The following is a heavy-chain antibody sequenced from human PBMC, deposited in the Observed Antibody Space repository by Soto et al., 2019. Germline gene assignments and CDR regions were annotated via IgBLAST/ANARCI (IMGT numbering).Heavy chain of an antibody. V-gene: IGHV2-5*01. CDR1: GFSLSTSGVG. CDR3: AHRQGQGQWLVRRQVAWFDP. J-gene: IGHJ5*02. Sequence: QITLKESGPTLVKPTQTLTLTCTFSGFSLSTSGVGVGWIRQPPGKALEWLALIYWNDDKRYSPSLKRRFTITKDTSKIQVVLTMTIMDPVDTVTYYCAHRQGQGQWLVRRQVAWFDPWGQGTLVTVSS. CDR2: IYWNDDK. D-gene: IGHD6-19*01.